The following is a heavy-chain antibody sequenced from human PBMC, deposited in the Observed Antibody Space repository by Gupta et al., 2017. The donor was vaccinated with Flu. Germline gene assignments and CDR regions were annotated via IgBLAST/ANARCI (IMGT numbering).Heavy chain of an antibody. V-gene: IGHV3-48*03. CDR3: ARGHWAN. CDR2: ISSRGVT. CDR1: GFTLSSYD. J-gene: IGHJ4*02. Sequence: EVQLVESGGGLVQPGGSLSLSCAASGFTLSSYDMSWVRQAPGRGLEWVSFISSRGVTYYGDPVRGRFTISRDNAKNSLYLEMSGLRDEDTAVYYCARGHWANWGQGTLVTVSS. D-gene: IGHD3-16*01.